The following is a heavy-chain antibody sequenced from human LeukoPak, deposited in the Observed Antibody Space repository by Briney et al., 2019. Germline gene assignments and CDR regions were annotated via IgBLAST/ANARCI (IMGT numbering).Heavy chain of an antibody. CDR2: IYHSGST. J-gene: IGHJ4*02. D-gene: IGHD3-3*01. Sequence: SETLSLTCAVSGYSITSGYYWAWIRQPPGKGLEWIGNIYHSGSTYYNASLKSRVTISVDTSKNQFSLKLSSVTAADTAVYCCARLTTADYDFWSGYSLFDYWGQGTLVTVSS. V-gene: IGHV4-38-2*01. CDR3: ARLTTADYDFWSGYSLFDY. CDR1: GYSITSGYY.